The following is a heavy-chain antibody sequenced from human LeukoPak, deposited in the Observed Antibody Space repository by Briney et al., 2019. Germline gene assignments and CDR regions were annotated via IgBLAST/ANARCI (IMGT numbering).Heavy chain of an antibody. CDR1: GYTFTSYY. Sequence: ASVMVSCKASGYTFTSYYMHWVRRAPGQGLEWMGIINPSGGSTSYAQKFQGRVTMTRDTSTSTVYMELSSLRSEDTAVYYCARAKTLRYFDWYTKFILDYWGQGTLVTVSS. CDR3: ARAKTLRYFDWYTKFILDY. J-gene: IGHJ4*02. CDR2: INPSGGST. V-gene: IGHV1-46*01. D-gene: IGHD3-9*01.